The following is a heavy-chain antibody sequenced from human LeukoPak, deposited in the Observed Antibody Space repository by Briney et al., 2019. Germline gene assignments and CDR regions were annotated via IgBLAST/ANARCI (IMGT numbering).Heavy chain of an antibody. J-gene: IGHJ3*02. CDR3: ARARSYSFDI. CDR1: GFSFSGSW. CDR2: IKPDESEK. V-gene: IGHV3-7*01. Sequence: GGSLRLSCAASGFSFSGSWMSWVRQAPGKGLEWVAHIKPDESEKFYMDSVKGRFTVSRDNAKCLVFLLMNSLRAEDTAVYYCARARSYSFDIWGQGTMVTVSS. D-gene: IGHD5-12*01.